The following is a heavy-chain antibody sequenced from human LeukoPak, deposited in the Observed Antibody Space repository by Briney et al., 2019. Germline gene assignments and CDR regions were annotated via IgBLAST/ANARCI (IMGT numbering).Heavy chain of an antibody. J-gene: IGHJ4*02. V-gene: IGHV1-8*01. Sequence: ASVKVSCKASGYTFTSYDINWVRQATGQGLEWMGWMNPNSGNTGYAQKFQGRVTMTRNTSISTAYMELSSLRSEDTAVYYCARDGDYYDSSGYLRGSYFDYWGQGTLVTVSS. CDR3: ARDGDYYDSSGYLRGSYFDY. CDR2: MNPNSGNT. D-gene: IGHD3-22*01. CDR1: GYTFTSYD.